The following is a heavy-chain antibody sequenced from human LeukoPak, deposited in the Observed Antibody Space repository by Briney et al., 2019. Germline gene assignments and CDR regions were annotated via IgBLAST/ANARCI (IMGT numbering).Heavy chain of an antibody. V-gene: IGHV4-59*01. Sequence: SETLSLTCTVSDGSMSPYYWSWIRQSPGRGLEWIAYIFYNGNTKYNPSLRSRVTISIDTSRNQFSLNLNSVTAADTAVCYCARGGYYCLDVWGKGTTVTVSS. J-gene: IGHJ6*03. CDR3: ARGGYYCLDV. CDR1: DGSMSPYY. CDR2: IFYNGNT.